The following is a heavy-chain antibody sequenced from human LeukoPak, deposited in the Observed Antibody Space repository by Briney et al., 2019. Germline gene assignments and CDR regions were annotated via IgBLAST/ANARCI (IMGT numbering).Heavy chain of an antibody. Sequence: PSETLSLTCTVSGYSISSGYYWGWIRQPPGKGLEWIGSIYHSGSTYYNPSLKSRVTISVDTSKNQFSLKLSSVTAADTAVYYCARSPYDNLSFDYWGQGTLVTVSS. V-gene: IGHV4-38-2*02. CDR1: GYSISSGYY. CDR3: ARSPYDNLSFDY. D-gene: IGHD3-9*01. CDR2: IYHSGST. J-gene: IGHJ4*02.